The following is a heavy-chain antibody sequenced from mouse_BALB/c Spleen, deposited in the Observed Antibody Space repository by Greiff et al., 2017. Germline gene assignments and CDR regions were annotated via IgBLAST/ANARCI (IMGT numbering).Heavy chain of an antibody. CDR3: ARANWYDY. CDR2: IDPSDSET. Sequence: SGPQLVRPGASVKISCKASGYSFTSYWMHWVKQRPGQGLEWIGMIDPSDSETRLNQKFKDKATLTVDKSSSTAYMQLSSPTSEDSAVYYCARANWYDYWGQGTTLTVSS. CDR1: GYSFTSYW. D-gene: IGHD1-3*01. V-gene: IGHV1S126*01. J-gene: IGHJ2*01.